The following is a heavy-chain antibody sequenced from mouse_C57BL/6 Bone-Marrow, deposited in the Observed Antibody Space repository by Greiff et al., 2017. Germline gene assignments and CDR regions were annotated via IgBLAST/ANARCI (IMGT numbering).Heavy chain of an antibody. CDR2: IDPSDSYT. Sequence: VQLQQPGAELVKPGASVKLSCKASGYTFTSYWMHWVKQRPGQGLEWIGEIDPSDSYTNYNQKFKGKSTLTVDKSSSTAYMQLSSLTSEDSAVYYCASSRLTGGDYWGQGTTLTVSS. CDR3: ASSRLTGGDY. V-gene: IGHV1-69*01. D-gene: IGHD3-2*02. CDR1: GYTFTSYW. J-gene: IGHJ2*01.